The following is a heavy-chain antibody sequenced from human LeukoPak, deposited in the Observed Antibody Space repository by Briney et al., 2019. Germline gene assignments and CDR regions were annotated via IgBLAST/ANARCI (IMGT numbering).Heavy chain of an antibody. D-gene: IGHD3-22*01. CDR3: ARLLKSELGDYDSSGYYDPYYFDY. V-gene: IGHV4-59*08. CDR2: IYYSGST. CDR1: GGSISSYY. J-gene: IGHJ4*02. Sequence: SETLSLTCTVSGGSISSYYWSWIRQPPGKGLEWIGYIYYSGSTNYNPSLKSRVTISVDTSKNQFSLKLSSVTAADTAVYYCARLLKSELGDYDSSGYYDPYYFDYWGQGTLVTVSS.